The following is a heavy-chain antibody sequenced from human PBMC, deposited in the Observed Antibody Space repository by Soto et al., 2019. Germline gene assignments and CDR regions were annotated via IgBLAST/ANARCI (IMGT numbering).Heavy chain of an antibody. J-gene: IGHJ4*02. V-gene: IGHV4-34*01. Sequence: ASETLSLTCGIYGGSFSANYWSWIRQSPGKGLEWLGEINHAGSTDYNPSLKSRVTISADTSKNQFSLNMTSVTAADTDVYYWATGGLFSVWGQGTPVTVSS. D-gene: IGHD3-3*01. CDR2: INHAGST. CDR3: ATGGLFSV. CDR1: GGSFSANY.